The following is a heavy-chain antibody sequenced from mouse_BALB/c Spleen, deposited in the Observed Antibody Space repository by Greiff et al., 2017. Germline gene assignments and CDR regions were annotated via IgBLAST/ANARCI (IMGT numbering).Heavy chain of an antibody. CDR2: ISSGGST. CDR1: GFTFSSYA. J-gene: IGHJ4*01. D-gene: IGHD2-4*01. V-gene: IGHV5-6-5*01. Sequence: EVQLQESGGGLVKPGGSLKLSCAASGFTFSSYAMSWVRQTPEKRLEWVASISSGGSTYYPDSVKGRFTISRDNARNILYLQMSSLRSEDTAMYYCARDDYDLYYAMDYWGQGTSVTVSS. CDR3: ARDDYDLYYAMDY.